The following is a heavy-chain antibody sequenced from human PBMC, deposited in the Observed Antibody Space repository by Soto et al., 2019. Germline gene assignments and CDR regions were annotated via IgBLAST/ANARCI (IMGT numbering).Heavy chain of an antibody. Sequence: SETLSLTCAVYGGSFSGYYWSWIRQPPGKGLEWIGEINHSGSTNYNPSLKSRVTISVDTSRSQFSLTLHSVTAADTAIYYCARDRHNNFFDPWGQGTLVTVSS. J-gene: IGHJ5*02. CDR3: ARDRHNNFFDP. CDR2: INHSGST. V-gene: IGHV4-34*01. D-gene: IGHD3-16*02. CDR1: GGSFSGYY.